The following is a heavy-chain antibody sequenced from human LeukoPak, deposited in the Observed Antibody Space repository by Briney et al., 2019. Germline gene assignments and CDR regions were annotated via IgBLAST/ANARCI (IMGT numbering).Heavy chain of an antibody. CDR1: GFTFSSYW. CDR3: TTFDYAAFLI. J-gene: IGHJ3*02. CDR2: IKQDGSEK. Sequence: GGSLRLSCAASGFTFSSYWMSWVRQAPGKGLEWVANIKQDGSEKYYVDSVKGRFTISRDNAKNSLYLQMNSLKTEDTAVYYCTTFDYAAFLIWGQGTMVTVSS. V-gene: IGHV3-7*03. D-gene: IGHD4/OR15-4a*01.